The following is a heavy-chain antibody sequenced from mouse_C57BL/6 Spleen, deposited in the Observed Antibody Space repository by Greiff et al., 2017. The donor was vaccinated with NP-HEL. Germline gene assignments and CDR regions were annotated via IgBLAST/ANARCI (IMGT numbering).Heavy chain of an antibody. D-gene: IGHD1-1*01. CDR1: GYTFTSYW. V-gene: IGHV1-61*01. J-gene: IGHJ4*01. Sequence: VQLQQSGAELVRPGSSVKLSCKASGYTFTSYWMDWVKQRPGQGLEWIGNIYPSDSETHYNQKFKDKATLTVDKSSSTAYMQLSSLTSEDSAFYYCARTTVVAHYYAMDYWGQGTSVTVSS. CDR2: IYPSDSET. CDR3: ARTTVVAHYYAMDY.